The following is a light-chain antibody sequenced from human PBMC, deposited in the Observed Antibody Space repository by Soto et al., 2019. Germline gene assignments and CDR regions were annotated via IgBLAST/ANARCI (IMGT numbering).Light chain of an antibody. CDR2: GAS. V-gene: IGKV3-20*01. CDR3: VQFDDPPSTWP. CDR1: QSVNSRY. Sequence: EIVLTQSPGTLSLSPGERATLSCRASQSVNSRYLAWYQHKPGQAPRLLIYGASSRATGIPDRFSGSASGADFTLIIARLEPEDSAVYYSVQFDDPPSTWPFGQGTKVDI. J-gene: IGKJ1*01.